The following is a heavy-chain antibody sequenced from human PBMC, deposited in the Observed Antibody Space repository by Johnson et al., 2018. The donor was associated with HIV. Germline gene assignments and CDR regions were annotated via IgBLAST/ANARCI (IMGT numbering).Heavy chain of an antibody. CDR2: ISWNSGII. Sequence: VQLVESGGGLVQPGRSLRLSCAASGFTFDDYAMHWVRQAPGKGLEWVSGISWNSGIIGYADSVKGRFTITRDNAKNSLYLQMNSLRAEDTALYYCARRGITIVADAFDIWGQGTMVTVSS. J-gene: IGHJ3*02. CDR3: ARRGITIVADAFDI. V-gene: IGHV3-9*01. D-gene: IGHD3-10*01. CDR1: GFTFDDYA.